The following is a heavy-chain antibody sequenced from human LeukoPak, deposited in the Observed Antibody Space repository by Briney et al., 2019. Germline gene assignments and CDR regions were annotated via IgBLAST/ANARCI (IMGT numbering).Heavy chain of an antibody. J-gene: IGHJ4*02. D-gene: IGHD6-19*01. CDR2: TIPIFGTA. V-gene: IGHV1-69*06. CDR3: AREAVRIAVAAAFSRGREYYFNY. CDR1: GGTFSSYG. Sequence: SVKVYCKASGGTFSSYGISWVGQAPGQGLEWMGGTIPIFGTANYAQKFQGRVTITADKSTSTAYMELSSLRSEDTAVYYCAREAVRIAVAAAFSRGREYYFNYWGQGTLVTVSS.